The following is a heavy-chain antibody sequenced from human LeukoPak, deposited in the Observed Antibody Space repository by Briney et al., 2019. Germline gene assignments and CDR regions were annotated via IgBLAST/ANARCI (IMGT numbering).Heavy chain of an antibody. V-gene: IGHV3-7*01. CDR2: IKQDGSEK. CDR3: ARERGSYVIFDY. J-gene: IGHJ4*02. Sequence: GGSLRLSCAASGFTFSSYWMSWVRQAPGKGLEWVANIKQDGSEKYYVDSVKGRFTISRDNAKNSLFLQMNSPRAEDTAVYYCARERGSYVIFDYWGQGTLVTVSS. D-gene: IGHD1-26*01. CDR1: GFTFSSYW.